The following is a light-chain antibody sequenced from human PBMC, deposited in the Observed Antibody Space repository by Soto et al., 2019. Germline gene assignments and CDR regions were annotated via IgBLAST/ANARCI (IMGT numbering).Light chain of an antibody. V-gene: IGKV1-33*01. CDR3: QQYDTSRT. CDR1: QDIKKY. Sequence: DIPMTQSPPSLSASVGERVTITCQASQDIKKYLNWYQQRPGKAPNLLIYDASNLGAGVPSRFSGSGSGTDFTLTISSLQPEDVATYYCQQYDTSRTFGGGTKVDIK. CDR2: DAS. J-gene: IGKJ4*01.